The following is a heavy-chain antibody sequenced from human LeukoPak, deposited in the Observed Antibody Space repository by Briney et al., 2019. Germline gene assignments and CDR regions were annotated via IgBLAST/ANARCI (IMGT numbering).Heavy chain of an antibody. D-gene: IGHD6-13*01. J-gene: IGHJ4*02. CDR2: IGGSVDYT. CDR3: AKELVSRSSLTFDS. Sequence: SCKVSGYTLTELSMHWVRQAPGKGLEWVSAIGGSVDYTFYAESVKGRFTTSRDNSKNTLYLQMSGLRVEDTAVYYCAKELVSRSSLTFDSWGQGALVTVSS. CDR1: GYTLTELS. V-gene: IGHV3-23*01.